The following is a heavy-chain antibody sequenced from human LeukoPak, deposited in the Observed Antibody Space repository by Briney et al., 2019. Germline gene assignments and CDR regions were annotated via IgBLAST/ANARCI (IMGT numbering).Heavy chain of an antibody. CDR2: IYTSGST. D-gene: IGHD3-16*02. CDR1: GGSISSYY. V-gene: IGHV4-4*07. J-gene: IGHJ6*03. Sequence: SETLSLTCTVSGGSISSYYWSWIRQPAGEGLEWIGRIYTSGSTNYNPSLKSRVTMSVDTSKNQFSLKLSSVTAADTAVYYCARFSLGLRDYYMDVWGKGTTVTVSS. CDR3: ARFSLGLRDYYMDV.